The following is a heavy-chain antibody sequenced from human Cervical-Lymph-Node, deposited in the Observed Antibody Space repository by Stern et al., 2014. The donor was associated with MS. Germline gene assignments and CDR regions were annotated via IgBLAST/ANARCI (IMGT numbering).Heavy chain of an antibody. CDR3: ARVSADFKNWYFDL. Sequence: QVQLQESGPGLVKPSETLSLTCTVSGGSVSSGSYYWSWIRPPPGKGLEWIGYIYYSGSTNYNPSLKSRVTISVDTSKNQFSLKLSSVTAADTAVYYCARVSADFKNWYFDLWGRGTLVTVSS. CDR1: GGSVSSGSYY. J-gene: IGHJ2*01. D-gene: IGHD3-3*01. CDR2: IYYSGST. V-gene: IGHV4-61*01.